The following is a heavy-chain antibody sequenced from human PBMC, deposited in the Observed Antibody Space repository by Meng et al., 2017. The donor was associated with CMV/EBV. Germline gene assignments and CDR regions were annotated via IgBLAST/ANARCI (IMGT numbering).Heavy chain of an antibody. J-gene: IGHJ4*02. V-gene: IGHV3-74*01. Sequence: GESLKISCAASGFTFSSYWMHWVRQAPGKGLVWVSRINSDGSSTSYADPVKGRFTISRDNAKNTLYLQMNSLRAEDTAVYYCARDALYCGGDCYSDYWGQGTLVTVSS. CDR1: GFTFSSYW. CDR3: ARDALYCGGDCYSDY. CDR2: INSDGSST. D-gene: IGHD2-21*01.